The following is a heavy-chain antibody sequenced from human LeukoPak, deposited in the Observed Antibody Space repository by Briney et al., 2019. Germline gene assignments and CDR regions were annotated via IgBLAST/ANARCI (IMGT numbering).Heavy chain of an antibody. J-gene: IGHJ4*02. V-gene: IGHV3-66*01. CDR3: ARDKTYSGYSYADY. D-gene: IGHD5-18*01. CDR2: TYGDGST. CDR1: GFTVSGNY. Sequence: GGSLRLSCAASGFTVSGNYMTWVRQAPGKGLEWVSVTYGDGSTSYADSVKDRFTISRDISKNTFFLQMNNLRAEDTAVYYCARDKTYSGYSYADYWGQGTLVTVSS.